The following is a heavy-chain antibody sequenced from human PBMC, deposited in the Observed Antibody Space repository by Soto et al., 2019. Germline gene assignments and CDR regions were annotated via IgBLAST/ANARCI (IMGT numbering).Heavy chain of an antibody. CDR1: GFTVSSNY. CDR2: IYSGSST. J-gene: IGHJ4*02. Sequence: GESLRLSCAASGFTVSSNYMSWVRQAPGKGLEWVSVIYSGSSTNYADAVKGRFTISRDNSKNTLYLRMNSLRAEDTAIYYCATELPVAGSRYFDYWGQGALVTVSS. CDR3: ATELPVAGSRYFDY. D-gene: IGHD6-19*01. V-gene: IGHV3-53*01.